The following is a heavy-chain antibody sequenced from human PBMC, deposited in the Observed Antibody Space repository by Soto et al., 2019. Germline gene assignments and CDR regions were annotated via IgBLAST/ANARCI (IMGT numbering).Heavy chain of an antibody. Sequence: QVQLVQSGPEVKKPGASVTVSCKTSGYTFTDHGIDWVRQAPGQGLEWVGWVSSYNGNTNYAYNLKDRVIMTTDASTSTDNIELRGLRSDDTAVYYCAREVEGSYSPADFWGQGTKVTVSS. D-gene: IGHD3-10*01. CDR1: GYTFTDHG. CDR3: AREVEGSYSPADF. J-gene: IGHJ4*02. V-gene: IGHV1-18*01. CDR2: VSSYNGNT.